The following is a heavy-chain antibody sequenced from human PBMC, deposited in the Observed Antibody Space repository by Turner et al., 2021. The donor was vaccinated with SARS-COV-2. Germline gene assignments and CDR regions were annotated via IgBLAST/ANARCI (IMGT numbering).Heavy chain of an antibody. V-gene: IGHV1-2*02. Sequence: QVQLVQSGAEVKKPGASVTVSCKASGYTFTGYYMHWVRQAPGQGLEWMGWINPNSGDTNYAQKFQGRVTMTRDTSISTAYMELSRLKSDDTAVYYCARTFHSDSSGYHYVPYLQHWGQGTLLTVSS. J-gene: IGHJ1*01. CDR3: ARTFHSDSSGYHYVPYLQH. D-gene: IGHD3-22*01. CDR1: GYTFTGYY. CDR2: INPNSGDT.